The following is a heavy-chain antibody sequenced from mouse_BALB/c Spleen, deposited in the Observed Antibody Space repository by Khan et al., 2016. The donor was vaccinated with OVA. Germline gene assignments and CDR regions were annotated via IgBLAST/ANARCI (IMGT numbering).Heavy chain of an antibody. Sequence: EVELVESGGGLVKPGGSLKLSCAASGFTFSDYYMYWVRQTPDKRLEWVATISDGGSYPYYPDSVKGRFTISRDNAKNHLYLQLSSLKSEDTAMYYCARAGYGGFAYWGQGTLVTVSA. D-gene: IGHD1-1*02. CDR1: GFTFSDYY. J-gene: IGHJ3*01. CDR2: ISDGGSYP. CDR3: ARAGYGGFAY. V-gene: IGHV5-4*02.